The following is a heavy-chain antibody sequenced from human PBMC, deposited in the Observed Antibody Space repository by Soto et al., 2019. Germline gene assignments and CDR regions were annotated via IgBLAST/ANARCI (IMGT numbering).Heavy chain of an antibody. J-gene: IGHJ4*02. CDR3: ARDPSPDFWSGYYDY. D-gene: IGHD3-3*01. CDR1: GYTFKDYF. CDR2: INPNNGGT. Sequence: LVQSGAEVKQPGASVKVSCKTSGYTFKDYFLHWVRQAPGQGLEWMGWINPNNGGTDYAQKFQGRVTMTRDTSISTAYMEVSGLRSGDTAVYYCARDPSPDFWSGYYDYSGQGTLITVSS. V-gene: IGHV1-2*02.